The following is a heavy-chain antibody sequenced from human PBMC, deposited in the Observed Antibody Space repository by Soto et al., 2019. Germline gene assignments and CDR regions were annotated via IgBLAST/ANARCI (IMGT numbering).Heavy chain of an antibody. J-gene: IGHJ5*02. D-gene: IGHD3-3*01. Sequence: QVQLVQSGAEVKKPGASVKVSCKASGYTFTSYGISWVRQAPGQGLEWMGWISAYNGNTNYAQKLQGRVTMTKDTSTSTAYMELMSLRSDDTAVYYCARRITIFGVVGWFDPWGQGTLVTVSS. CDR3: ARRITIFGVVGWFDP. V-gene: IGHV1-18*04. CDR1: GYTFTSYG. CDR2: ISAYNGNT.